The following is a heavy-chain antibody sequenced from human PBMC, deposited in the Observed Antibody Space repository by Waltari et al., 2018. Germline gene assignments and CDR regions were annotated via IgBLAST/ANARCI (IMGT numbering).Heavy chain of an antibody. CDR3: ARDREYSTSPRYGMDV. J-gene: IGHJ6*02. V-gene: IGHV1-2*04. CDR2: INPNSGGT. CDR1: GYTFTGYY. D-gene: IGHD6-6*01. Sequence: QVQLVQSGSEVKKPGASVTVSCKASGYTFTGYYMPWVRQAPGQGLEWMGWINPNSGGTNYAQKFQGWVTMTRDTSISTAYMELSRLRSDDTAVYYCARDREYSTSPRYGMDVWGQGTTVTVSS.